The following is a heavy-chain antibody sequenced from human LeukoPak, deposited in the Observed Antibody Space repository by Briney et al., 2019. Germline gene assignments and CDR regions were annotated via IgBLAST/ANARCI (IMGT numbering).Heavy chain of an antibody. CDR1: GFTFSSFW. CDR3: AKPPNYDSDAPQVDY. CDR2: INRGGTST. D-gene: IGHD3-22*01. J-gene: IGHJ4*02. Sequence: PGGSLRLSCAASGFTFSSFWMHWVRQAPGKGLVWVSRINRGGTSTSYADSVKGRFTISRDNSKNTLYLQMNSLRAEDTAVYYCAKPPNYDSDAPQVDYWGQGTLVTVSS. V-gene: IGHV3-74*01.